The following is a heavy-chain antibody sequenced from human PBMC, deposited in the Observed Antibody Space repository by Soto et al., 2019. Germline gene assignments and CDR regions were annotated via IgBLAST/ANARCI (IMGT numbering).Heavy chain of an antibody. V-gene: IGHV3-23*01. D-gene: IGHD6-19*01. J-gene: IGHJ4*02. Sequence: EVQLLESGGGLVQPGGSLRLSCVGSGFFFSSYTMTWVRQAPGNGLEWVSSFSATSENTYYADSVRGRFTISRDNSKNTLFLQMNSLTAEDTAMYYCAKARDQQWVRLPFDYWGPGILVIVSS. CDR2: FSATSENT. CDR1: GFFFSSYT. CDR3: AKARDQQWVRLPFDY.